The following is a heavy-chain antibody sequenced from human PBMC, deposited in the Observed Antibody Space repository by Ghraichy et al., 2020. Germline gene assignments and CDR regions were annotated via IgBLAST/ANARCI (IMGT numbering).Heavy chain of an antibody. CDR2: ISSSSSTI. Sequence: GGSLRLSCAASGFTFSSYSMNWVRQAPGKGLEWVSYISSSSSTIYYADSVTGRFPISRDNAKNSLYLPMNSLRAEDTAVYYCVRDRGLGGGFDIWGQGTMVTVSS. CDR1: GFTFSSYS. V-gene: IGHV3-48*01. D-gene: IGHD3-10*01. CDR3: VRDRGLGGGFDI. J-gene: IGHJ3*02.